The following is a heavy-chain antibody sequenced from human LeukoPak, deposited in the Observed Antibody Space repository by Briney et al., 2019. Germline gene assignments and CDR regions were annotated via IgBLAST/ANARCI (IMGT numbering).Heavy chain of an antibody. Sequence: SETLSLTCTISGGSISSDSYYWAWIRQPPGKGLEWIASIYYSGSTYYNPSLKSRVTISIDTSRNQFSLKLSSVTAADTAVYYCASLAVAGLSEGYWGQGTLVIVSS. V-gene: IGHV4-39*01. D-gene: IGHD6-19*01. CDR1: GGSISSDSYY. J-gene: IGHJ4*02. CDR2: IYYSGST. CDR3: ASLAVAGLSEGY.